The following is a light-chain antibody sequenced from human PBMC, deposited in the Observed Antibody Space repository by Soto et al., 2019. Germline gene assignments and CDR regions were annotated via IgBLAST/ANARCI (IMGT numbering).Light chain of an antibody. J-gene: IGLJ2*01. CDR1: SSDVGGYNY. V-gene: IGLV2-14*01. CDR2: EVT. Sequence: QSVLTQPASVSGSPGQPITISCTGTSSDVGGYNYVSWYQQHPGKAPKLMIYEVTNRPSGVSNRFSGSKSGNTASLTISGLQAEDEADYYCSSYASINTLIFGGGTKVTVL. CDR3: SSYASINTLI.